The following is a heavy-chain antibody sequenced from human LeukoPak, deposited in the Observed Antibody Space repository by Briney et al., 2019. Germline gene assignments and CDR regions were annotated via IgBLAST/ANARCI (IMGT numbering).Heavy chain of an antibody. D-gene: IGHD1-1*01. V-gene: IGHV3-23*01. CDR3: AKHNWNDDAFDI. CDR1: VFSFSSYA. Sequence: GWSLRLSCAASVFSFSSYAMSWVRQAPGKGLEWVSAISGSGGSTYYADSVKGRFTISRDNSKNTLYLQMNSLRAEDTAVYYCAKHNWNDDAFDIWGQGTMVTVSS. CDR2: ISGSGGST. J-gene: IGHJ3*02.